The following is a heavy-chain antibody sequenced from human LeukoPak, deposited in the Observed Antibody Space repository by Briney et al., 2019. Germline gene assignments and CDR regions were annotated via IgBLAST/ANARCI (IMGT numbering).Heavy chain of an antibody. D-gene: IGHD1-14*01. V-gene: IGHV3-23*01. J-gene: IGHJ5*02. CDR1: GFIFNKYA. CDR3: AKNRPPGPLYP. Sequence: GGSLRLSCAASGFIFNKYAMNWVRQAPGKGLEWVSLVTDSGSRTYCADSVKGRFTISRDNSKNTLYLQMNSLEPGDTAVYYCAKNRPPGPLYPRGQGILVTVSS. CDR2: VTDSGSRT.